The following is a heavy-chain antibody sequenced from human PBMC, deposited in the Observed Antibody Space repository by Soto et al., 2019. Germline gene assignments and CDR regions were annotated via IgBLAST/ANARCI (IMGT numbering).Heavy chain of an antibody. V-gene: IGHV2-5*02. Sequence: QITLKESGPPLVKPTQTLTLTCTFSGFSVSTSGVGVVWIRQPPRKALEWLGIIYWDDDKRYSPSLKSRLTITKDTSKNQVVLRMTNMDPVDTATYYCAHIRIGTQIYWYYYMDVWGKGTTVTVSS. J-gene: IGHJ6*03. CDR1: GFSVSTSGVG. CDR3: AHIRIGTQIYWYYYMDV. CDR2: IYWDDDK. D-gene: IGHD2-15*01.